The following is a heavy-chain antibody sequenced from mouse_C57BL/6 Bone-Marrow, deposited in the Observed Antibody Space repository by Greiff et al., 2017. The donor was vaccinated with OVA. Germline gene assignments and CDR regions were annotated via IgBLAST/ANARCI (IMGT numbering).Heavy chain of an antibody. CDR1: GYTFTSYG. CDR2: IYPRSGNT. D-gene: IGHD3-2*02. V-gene: IGHV1-81*01. CDR3: ARRIRLRSPPYWYFDV. J-gene: IGHJ1*03. Sequence: QVQLQQSGAELARPGASVKLSCKASGYTFTSYGISWVKQRTGQGLEWIGEIYPRSGNTYYNEKFKGKATLTADKSSSTAYMELRSLTSEDSAVYFCARRIRLRSPPYWYFDVWGTGTTVTVSS.